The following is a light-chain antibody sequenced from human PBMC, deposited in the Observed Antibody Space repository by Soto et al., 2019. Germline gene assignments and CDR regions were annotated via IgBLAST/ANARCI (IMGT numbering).Light chain of an antibody. Sequence: DSQMTQSPSSLSASVGDRVTITCRASRSISSYLNWYQQKPGKAPKLLIYAASSLQSGVPSRFSARGSGTDFTLTINSLQPEDFATYYCQQSYSTLKTFGQGTKVEIK. J-gene: IGKJ1*01. CDR3: QQSYSTLKT. CDR1: RSISSY. CDR2: AAS. V-gene: IGKV1-39*01.